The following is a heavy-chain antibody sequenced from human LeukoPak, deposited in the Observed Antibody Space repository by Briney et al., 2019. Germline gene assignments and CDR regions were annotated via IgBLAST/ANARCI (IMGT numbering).Heavy chain of an antibody. D-gene: IGHD4-17*01. J-gene: IGHJ4*02. CDR1: GGSISSYY. Sequence: TTSETLSLTCTVSGGSISSYYWSWLRQPPGKGLEWIGYIYYSGSTNYNPSLKSRVTISVDTSKNQFSLKLSSVTAADTAVYYCARVTRDGDYFDYWGQGTLVTVSS. V-gene: IGHV4-59*01. CDR2: IYYSGST. CDR3: ARVTRDGDYFDY.